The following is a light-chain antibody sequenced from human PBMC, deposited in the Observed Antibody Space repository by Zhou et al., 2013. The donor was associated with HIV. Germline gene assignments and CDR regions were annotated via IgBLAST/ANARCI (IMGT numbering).Light chain of an antibody. V-gene: IGKV1-9*01. CDR3: QQEFT. CDR1: QDISNY. CDR2: AAS. J-gene: IGKJ3*01. Sequence: DIQMTQSPSSLSASVGDRVTITCQASQDISNYITWYQHKPGKAPNLLIYAASTLHSGVPSRFSGSRSGREFTLTISSLQPEDFATYYCQQEFTFGPGTKVNIK.